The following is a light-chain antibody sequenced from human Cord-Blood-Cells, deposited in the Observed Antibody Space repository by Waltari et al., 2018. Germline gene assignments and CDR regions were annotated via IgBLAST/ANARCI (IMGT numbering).Light chain of an antibody. CDR1: QSVSSN. J-gene: IGKJ1*01. Sequence: EIVMTQSPATLSVSPGERATLSCRASQSVSSNLAWYQQKPGQAPRLLIYGASNRATGIPARFSGSGSGTEFTLTISSLQSEDFAVYYCQQDNNWPWTFGQGTKVEIK. CDR3: QQDNNWPWT. CDR2: GAS. V-gene: IGKV3-15*01.